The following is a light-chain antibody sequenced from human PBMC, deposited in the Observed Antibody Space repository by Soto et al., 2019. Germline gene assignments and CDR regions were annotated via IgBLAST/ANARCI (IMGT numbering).Light chain of an antibody. V-gene: IGLV2-18*01. Sequence: QSVLTQPPSVSGSPGQSVTISCTGTSSDVGSYNRVSWYQQPPGTAPKLMIYEVSNRPSGVPDRFSGSKSGNTASLTISGLQAEDEADYYCSLYTSSSTDVFGTGTQLTVL. CDR3: SLYTSSSTDV. CDR2: EVS. CDR1: SSDVGSYNR. J-gene: IGLJ1*01.